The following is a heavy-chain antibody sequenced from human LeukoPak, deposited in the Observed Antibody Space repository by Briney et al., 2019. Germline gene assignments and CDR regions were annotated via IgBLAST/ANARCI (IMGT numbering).Heavy chain of an antibody. CDR2: IRSKAYGGTT. D-gene: IGHD3-3*01. V-gene: IGHV3-49*03. CDR3: TRRSRRYYDFWSGYPDY. CDR1: GFTFGDYA. J-gene: IGHJ4*02. Sequence: GGSLRLSCTASGFTFGDYAMSWFRQAPRKGLEWVGFIRSKAYGGTTEYAASVKGRFTISRDDSKSIAYLQMNSLKTEDTAVYYCTRRSRRYYDFWSGYPDYWGQGTLVTVSS.